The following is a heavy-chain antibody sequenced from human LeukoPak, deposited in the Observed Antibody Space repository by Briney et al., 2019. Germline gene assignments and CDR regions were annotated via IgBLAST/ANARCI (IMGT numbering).Heavy chain of an antibody. Sequence: ASVNVSCTASGYTFTSYAMHWVRQAPGQRLEWMGWINAGNGNTKYSQKFQGRVTITRDTSASTAYMELSSLRSEDTAVYYCASEAAAGTSSAYYYGMDVWGKGTTVTVSS. CDR2: INAGNGNT. CDR3: ASEAAAGTSSAYYYGMDV. J-gene: IGHJ6*04. V-gene: IGHV1-3*01. CDR1: GYTFTSYA. D-gene: IGHD6-13*01.